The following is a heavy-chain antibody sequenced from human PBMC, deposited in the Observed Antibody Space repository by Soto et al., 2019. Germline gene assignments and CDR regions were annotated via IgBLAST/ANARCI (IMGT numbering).Heavy chain of an antibody. CDR2: ISYGGST. J-gene: IGHJ4*02. Sequence: PSEALSVTCTVSVGSISISSYDRGWVRQPPGKGLEWIGAISYGGSTYHNPSLRSRVTISVDTSKSQFSLDLTSVTAADTAVYYCARHRRETGTYAQPLDYWGQGTLVTVSS. CDR3: ARHRRETGTYAQPLDY. CDR1: VGSISISSYD. D-gene: IGHD1-1*01. V-gene: IGHV4-39*01.